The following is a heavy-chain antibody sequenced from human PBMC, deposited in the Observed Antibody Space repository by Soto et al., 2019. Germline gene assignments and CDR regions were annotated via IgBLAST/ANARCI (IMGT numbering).Heavy chain of an antibody. CDR2: VSAYNGNT. Sequence: ASVTLACNSSTYTFTSYGISCVRPAPGQGLGWIGWVSAYNGNTNYAQKLQGRVTMTTDTSTSTAYMELRSLRSDDTVVYYCARDVGYCSGGSCYSYYYGMEVWGQGTTVTVS. V-gene: IGHV1-18*01. CDR1: TYTFTSYG. J-gene: IGHJ6*02. D-gene: IGHD2-15*01. CDR3: ARDVGYCSGGSCYSYYYGMEV.